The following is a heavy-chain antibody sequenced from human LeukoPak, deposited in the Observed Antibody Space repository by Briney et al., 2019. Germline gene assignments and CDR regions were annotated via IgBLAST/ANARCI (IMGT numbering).Heavy chain of an antibody. V-gene: IGHV3-23*01. D-gene: IGHD3-3*01. CDR1: GFTFSSTS. CDR3: TREWRGIASHYSGMDV. Sequence: SGGSLRLSCAASGFTFSSTSMSWVRQAPGKGLEWVAVTVGGGDGTYYADSVKGRFTISRDNSNNTLYLQMNSLRAEDTAVYYCTREWRGIASHYSGMDVWGQGTAVIVSS. J-gene: IGHJ6*02. CDR2: TVGGGDGT.